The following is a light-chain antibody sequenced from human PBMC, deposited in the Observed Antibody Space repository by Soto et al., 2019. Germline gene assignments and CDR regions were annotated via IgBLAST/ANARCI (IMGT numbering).Light chain of an antibody. V-gene: IGLV1-40*01. Sequence: QSVLTQPPSVSGAPGQRVTISCTGSSSNIGAGYDVHWYRQLPGTAPRLLIYDNNYRHSGVPDRCSGSTSGTSASLSIAGLQADDEADYYCQSYDSSLIAVFGGGTKLTVL. J-gene: IGLJ2*01. CDR2: DNN. CDR3: QSYDSSLIAV. CDR1: SSNIGAGYD.